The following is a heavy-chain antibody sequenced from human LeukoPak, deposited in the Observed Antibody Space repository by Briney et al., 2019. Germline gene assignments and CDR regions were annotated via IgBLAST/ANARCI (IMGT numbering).Heavy chain of an antibody. Sequence: ASVKVSCKASGYTFTSYDINWVRQATGQGLEWMGWMNPNSGNTGYAQKFQGRVTMTRNTSISTAYTELSSLRSEDTAVYYCARTGYYDFWSGYSHWFDPWGQGTLVTVSS. CDR3: ARTGYYDFWSGYSHWFDP. V-gene: IGHV1-8*01. CDR2: MNPNSGNT. CDR1: GYTFTSYD. J-gene: IGHJ5*02. D-gene: IGHD3-3*01.